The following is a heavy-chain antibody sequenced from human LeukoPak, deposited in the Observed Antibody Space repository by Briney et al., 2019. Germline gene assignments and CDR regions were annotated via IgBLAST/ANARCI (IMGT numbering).Heavy chain of an antibody. CDR2: ISSSSSYI. Sequence: GGSLRLSCAASGFTFSSYSMNWVRQAPGKGLEWVSSISSSSSYIYYADSVKGRFTISRDNAKNSLYLQMNSLRAEDTGVYYCTRDQEAKGIEVVVAAIDYWGQGTLVTVSS. V-gene: IGHV3-21*01. CDR1: GFTFSSYS. J-gene: IGHJ4*02. CDR3: TRDQEAKGIEVVVAAIDY. D-gene: IGHD2-15*01.